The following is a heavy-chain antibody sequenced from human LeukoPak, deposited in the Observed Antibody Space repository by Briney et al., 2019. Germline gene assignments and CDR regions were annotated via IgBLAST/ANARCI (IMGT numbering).Heavy chain of an antibody. D-gene: IGHD6-19*01. Sequence: GGSLRLSCAASGFTFSNYDMSWVRQAPGKGGEGVSCISDSGGSTYYEDSVEGRFTISRDNSKNTLYLQMTNLRAADTAVYYCAKDLSRAVAADWFDHWDQGSLVTVSS. CDR3: AKDLSRAVAADWFDH. CDR2: ISDSGGST. CDR1: GFTFSNYD. V-gene: IGHV3-23*01. J-gene: IGHJ5*02.